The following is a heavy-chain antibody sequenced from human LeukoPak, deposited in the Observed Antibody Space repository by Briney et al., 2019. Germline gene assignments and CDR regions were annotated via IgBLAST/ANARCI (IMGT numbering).Heavy chain of an antibody. V-gene: IGHV4-59*11. D-gene: IGHD1/OR15-1a*01. CDR1: GASINSHY. Sequence: PSETLSLTCTVSGASINSHYWSWFRQSPGKGLEWIGHSFYSGSTNYSPSLRSRVTISVDRPNNKFSLRLRSVTAADTAIYYCARGTGNWNIGVWGRGSLIIVSS. CDR3: ARGTGNWNIGV. CDR2: SFYSGST. J-gene: IGHJ4*02.